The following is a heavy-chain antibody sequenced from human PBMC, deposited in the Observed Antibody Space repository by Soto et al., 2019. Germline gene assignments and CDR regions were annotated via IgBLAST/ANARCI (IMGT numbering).Heavy chain of an antibody. V-gene: IGHV4-39*02. CDR1: GGSITSNNYH. J-gene: IGHJ6*02. D-gene: IGHD5-12*01. CDR3: VATTMAYYYGMDV. Sequence: PSETLSLTCTVSGGSITSNNYHWGWVRQPPGKGLEWMGVIYYSGTTYHNPSLKGRVTISLDTSKNHVSLNLTSVTAADTAVYYSVATTMAYYYGMDVWGQGTTVTVSS. CDR2: IYYSGTT.